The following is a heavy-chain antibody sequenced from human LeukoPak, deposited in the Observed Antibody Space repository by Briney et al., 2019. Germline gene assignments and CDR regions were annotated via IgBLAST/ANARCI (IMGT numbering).Heavy chain of an antibody. CDR2: IYYDGRS. V-gene: IGHV4-39*01. CDR1: GGSISSSLYY. Sequence: SSETLSLTCTVSGGSISSSLYYWGWIRQPPGKGLEWIGSIYYDGRSSYNPSLNSRLDISVDTSKNQFSLRLRSVTAADTAVYYCGRHGIAAAVYFDYWGQGTLVTVSA. J-gene: IGHJ4*02. CDR3: GRHGIAAAVYFDY. D-gene: IGHD6-13*01.